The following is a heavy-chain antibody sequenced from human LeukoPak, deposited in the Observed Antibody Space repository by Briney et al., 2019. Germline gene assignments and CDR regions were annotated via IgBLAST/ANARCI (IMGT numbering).Heavy chain of an antibody. CDR1: GFTFSGSA. CDR3: TTDQSQYYDTSGYYYFDY. V-gene: IGHV3-15*01. Sequence: GGSLRLSCAASGFTFSGSALHWVRQAPGKGLEWVGRLKSKTDGGTTDYAAPVKGRFTISRDDSKNTLYLQMNSLKTEDTAVYYCTTDQSQYYDTSGYYYFDYWGQGTLVTVSS. CDR2: LKSKTDGGTT. D-gene: IGHD3-22*01. J-gene: IGHJ4*02.